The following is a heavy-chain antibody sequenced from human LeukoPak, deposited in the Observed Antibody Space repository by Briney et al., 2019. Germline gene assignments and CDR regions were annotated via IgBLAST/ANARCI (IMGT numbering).Heavy chain of an antibody. CDR2: MNPNSGNT. CDR3: ARGYGDYVLDDY. D-gene: IGHD4-17*01. CDR1: GYTFTSYD. Sequence: ASVKVSCKASGYTFTSYDINWVRQATGQGLEWMGWMNPNSGNTGYAQKFQGRVTMTRNTSISTAYMELSSLRSEDTAVYCCARGYGDYVLDDYWGQGTLVTVSS. V-gene: IGHV1-8*01. J-gene: IGHJ4*02.